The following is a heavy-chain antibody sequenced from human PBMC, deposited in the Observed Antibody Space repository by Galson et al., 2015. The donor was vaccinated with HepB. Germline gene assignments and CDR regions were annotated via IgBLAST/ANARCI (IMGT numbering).Heavy chain of an antibody. J-gene: IGHJ4*02. CDR3: AKDMVLMGGWYRVRGFDY. Sequence: SLRLSCAASGFTFDDYAMHWVRQAPGKGLEWVSGISWNSGSIGYADSVKGRFTISRDNAKNSLYLQMNSLRAEDTALYYCAKDMVLMGGWYRVRGFDYWGQGTLVTVSS. CDR2: ISWNSGSI. D-gene: IGHD6-19*01. CDR1: GFTFDDYA. V-gene: IGHV3-9*01.